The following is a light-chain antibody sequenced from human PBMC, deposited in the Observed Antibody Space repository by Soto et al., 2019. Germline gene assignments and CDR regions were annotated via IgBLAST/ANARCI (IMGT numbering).Light chain of an antibody. CDR2: DAS. V-gene: IGKV3-11*01. CDR3: HQRSNWART. Sequence: DIVLTQSPATLSLSPGERATLSCRASQTISTYLAWYQQKPGQPPRLLIYDASTRATGIPARFRGSGSGTDFTLTISSLEPEDFALYYCHQRSNWARTFGQGTKVEIK. CDR1: QTISTY. J-gene: IGKJ1*01.